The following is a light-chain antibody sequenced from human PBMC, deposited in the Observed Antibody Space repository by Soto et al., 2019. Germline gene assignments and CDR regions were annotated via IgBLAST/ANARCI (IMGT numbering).Light chain of an antibody. J-gene: IGLJ1*01. Sequence: QSALTQPRSVSGSPGQSVTISCTGTSSDVGAYNYVSWYQQHPGKAPKFMIYDVSKRPSGVPDRFSGSKSGNTAYLTISGLQAEDEADYYCCSYAGTYSYVFGSGTKVTVL. CDR3: CSYAGTYSYV. CDR2: DVS. CDR1: SSDVGAYNY. V-gene: IGLV2-11*01.